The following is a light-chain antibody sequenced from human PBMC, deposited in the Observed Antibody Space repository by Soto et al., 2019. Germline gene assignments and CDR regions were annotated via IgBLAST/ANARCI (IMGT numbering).Light chain of an antibody. CDR1: SSDVGSYNF. Sequence: QSALTQPASVSGSPGQSITISCTGTSSDVGSYNFVSWYQQHPGKAPKLMIYEVIKRPSGVSNRFSGSKSGNTASLTISGLQAEDEADYYCCSYAGSFTWVFGGGTQLTVL. J-gene: IGLJ3*02. CDR3: CSYAGSFTWV. CDR2: EVI. V-gene: IGLV2-23*02.